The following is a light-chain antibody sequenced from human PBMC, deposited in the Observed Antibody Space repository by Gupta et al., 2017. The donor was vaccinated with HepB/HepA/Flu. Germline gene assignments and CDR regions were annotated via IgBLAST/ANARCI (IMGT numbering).Light chain of an antibody. CDR2: DAS. V-gene: IGKV1-33*01. J-gene: IGKJ5*01. CDR1: QDIRNY. Sequence: DIQMTQSPSSLSASVGDRVTITCQASQDIRNYLNWYQQKPGKAPKLLIYDASNLEIGVPSRFSGSGSGTDFTFTISSLQPEDIATYYCQQYEDLLFGQGTRLEIK. CDR3: QQYEDLL.